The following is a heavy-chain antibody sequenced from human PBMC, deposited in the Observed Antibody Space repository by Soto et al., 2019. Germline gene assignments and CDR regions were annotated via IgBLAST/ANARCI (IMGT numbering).Heavy chain of an antibody. J-gene: IGHJ5*02. CDR2: IFYSGST. CDR3: ARDRTQFDP. Sequence: LSLTCTVSGDSISSYYWSWIRQPPGKGLEWIGYIFYSGSTNYNPSLESRVTISVDTSKNQFSLKLSSLTAADTAVYYCARDRTQFDPWGQGTLVTVSS. V-gene: IGHV4-59*01. CDR1: GDSISSYY.